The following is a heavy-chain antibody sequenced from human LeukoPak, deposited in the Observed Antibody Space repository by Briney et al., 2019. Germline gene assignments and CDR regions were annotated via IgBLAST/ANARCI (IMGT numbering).Heavy chain of an antibody. J-gene: IGHJ5*02. CDR1: GFTFSSYN. V-gene: IGHV3-48*04. Sequence: GGSLRLSCAASGFTFSSYNINWVRQAPGKGLEWISYISSSSSTIYYADSVKGRFTISRDSAKNSLYLQMNSLRAEDTAVYYCARDYGDYVGWFDPWGQGTLVTVSS. D-gene: IGHD4-17*01. CDR3: ARDYGDYVGWFDP. CDR2: ISSSSSTI.